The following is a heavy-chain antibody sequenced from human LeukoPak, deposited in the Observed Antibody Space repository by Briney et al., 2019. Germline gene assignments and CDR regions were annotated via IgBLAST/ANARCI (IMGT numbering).Heavy chain of an antibody. Sequence: SQTLSLTCAISVDSVSSKSAAWNWIRQSPSRGLEWLGRTYYRSKWSSGYAESVKSRITINPDISKNQFSLQLNSVTPEDTAVYYCARSPSPYSSGWYFDYWGQGTLVTVSS. V-gene: IGHV6-1*01. CDR1: VDSVSSKSAA. CDR3: ARSPSPYSSGWYFDY. J-gene: IGHJ4*02. CDR2: TYYRSKWSS. D-gene: IGHD6-19*01.